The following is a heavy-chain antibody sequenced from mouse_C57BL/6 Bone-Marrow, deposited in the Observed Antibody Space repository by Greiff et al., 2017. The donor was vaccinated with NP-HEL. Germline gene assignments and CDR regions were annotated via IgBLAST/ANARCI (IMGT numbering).Heavy chain of an antibody. J-gene: IGHJ3*01. Sequence: VKLMESGPGLVQPSQSLSITCTVSGFSLTSYGVHWVRQSPGKGLEWLGVRWRGGSTDYNAAFMSRLSITKDNSKSQVFFKMNSLQADDTAIYYCAKNTGNSTWFAYWGQGTLVTVSA. D-gene: IGHD2-5*01. CDR1: GFSLTSYG. CDR2: RWRGGST. V-gene: IGHV2-5*01. CDR3: AKNTGNSTWFAY.